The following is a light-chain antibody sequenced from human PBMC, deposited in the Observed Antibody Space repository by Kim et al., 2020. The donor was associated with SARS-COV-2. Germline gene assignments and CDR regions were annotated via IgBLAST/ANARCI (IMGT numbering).Light chain of an antibody. CDR2: ENN. CDR3: QSYDGGLSGSKL. V-gene: IGLV1-40*01. CDR1: NSNIGAGYD. Sequence: ITIPCTWSNSNIGAGYDVHWYQHLPGTAPRLLIYENNHRASGVPDRFSGSKSGSSASLAITGLQADDEAHYYCQSYDGGLSGSKLFGGGTQLTVL. J-gene: IGLJ2*01.